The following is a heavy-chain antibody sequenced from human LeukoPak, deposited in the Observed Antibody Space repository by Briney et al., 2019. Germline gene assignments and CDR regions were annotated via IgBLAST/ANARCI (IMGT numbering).Heavy chain of an antibody. CDR1: GFTFSNAW. CDR3: TTTWDIVVVPAAGGY. V-gene: IGHV3-15*01. Sequence: GGSLRLSSAASGFTFSNAWMSWVRQAPVKGLEWVGRIKSKTDGGTTDYAAPVKGRFTISRDDSKNTLYLQMNSLKTEDTAVYYCTTTWDIVVVPAAGGYWGQGTLVTVSS. CDR2: IKSKTDGGTT. J-gene: IGHJ4*02. D-gene: IGHD2-2*01.